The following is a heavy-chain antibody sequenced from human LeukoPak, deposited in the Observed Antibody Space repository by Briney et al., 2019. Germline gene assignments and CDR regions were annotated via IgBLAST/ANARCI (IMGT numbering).Heavy chain of an antibody. D-gene: IGHD6-13*01. V-gene: IGHV1-18*01. CDR2: ISAYNGNT. CDR1: GYTFTSYG. CDR3: ARAGSWYWEYYFDY. J-gene: IGHJ4*02. Sequence: GASVKVSCKASGYTFTSYGISWVRQAPGQGLECMGWISAYNGNTNYAQKLQGRVTMTTDTSTSTTYMELRSLRSDDTAVYYCARAGSWYWEYYFDYWGQGSLVTVSS.